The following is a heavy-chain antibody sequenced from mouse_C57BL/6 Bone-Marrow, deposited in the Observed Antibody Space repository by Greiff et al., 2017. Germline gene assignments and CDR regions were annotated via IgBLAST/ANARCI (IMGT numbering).Heavy chain of an antibody. V-gene: IGHV1-81*01. D-gene: IGHD3-2*02. CDR3: ARYGGQLRLRYFDV. CDR1: GYTFTSYG. CDR2: IYPRSGNT. Sequence: QVQLQQSGAELARPGASVKLSCKASGYTFTSYGISWVKQRTGPGLGWIGEIYPRSGNTYYNEKFKGKATLTADKSSSTAYVELRSLTSEDSAVYFCARYGGQLRLRYFDVWGTGTTVTVSS. J-gene: IGHJ1*03.